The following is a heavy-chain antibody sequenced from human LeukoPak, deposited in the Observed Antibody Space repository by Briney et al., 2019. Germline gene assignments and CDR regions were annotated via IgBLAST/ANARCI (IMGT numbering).Heavy chain of an antibody. V-gene: IGHV3-53*01. CDR3: ARRAGAYSHPYDY. CDR1: GFTFSSYA. D-gene: IGHD4/OR15-4a*01. CDR2: IYSDNT. Sequence: GGSLRLSCVASGFTFSSYALSWVRQAPGKGLEWVSFIYSDNTHYSGSVKGRFTISRDNSKNTLYLQMNSLRAEDTAVYYCARRAGAYSHPYDYWGQGTLVTVSS. J-gene: IGHJ4*02.